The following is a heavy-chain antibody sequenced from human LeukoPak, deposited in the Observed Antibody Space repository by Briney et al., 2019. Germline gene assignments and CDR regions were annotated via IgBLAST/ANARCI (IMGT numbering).Heavy chain of an antibody. CDR1: GFTFSSYW. CDR2: IKQDGSEK. V-gene: IGHV3-7*03. D-gene: IGHD6-19*01. J-gene: IGHJ4*02. CDR3: ARDSDSGWPKYYFDY. Sequence: EGSLRLSCAASGFTFSSYWMSWVRQAPGKGLEWVANIKQDGSEKYYVDSVKGRFTISRDNAKNSLYLQMNSLRAEDTAVYYCARDSDSGWPKYYFDYWGQGTLVTVSS.